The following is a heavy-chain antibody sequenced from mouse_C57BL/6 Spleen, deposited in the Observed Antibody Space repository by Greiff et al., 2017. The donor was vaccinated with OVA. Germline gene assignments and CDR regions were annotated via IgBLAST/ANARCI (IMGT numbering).Heavy chain of an antibody. J-gene: IGHJ2*01. CDR2: INPGSGGT. D-gene: IGHD5-5*01. V-gene: IGHV1-54*01. CDR1: GYAFTNHL. Sequence: QVQLQQSGAELVRPGTSVKVSCKASGYAFTNHLIEWVKQRPGQGLEWIGVINPGSGGTNYNEKFKGKATLTADKSSSTAYMQLSSLTSEDSAVYFCARDYLYYFDYWGQGTTLTVSS. CDR3: ARDYLYYFDY.